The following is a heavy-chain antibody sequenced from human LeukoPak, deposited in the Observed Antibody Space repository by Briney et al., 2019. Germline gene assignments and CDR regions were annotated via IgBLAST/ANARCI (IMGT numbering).Heavy chain of an antibody. Sequence: PGGSLRLSCAASGFTFSSYWMKWVRQAPGKGLEWVANIKEDGSEKYYVDSVKGRFTISRDNAKNSLYLQMNSLRAEDTAVYYCARDLYYYDSTGHYNVGPGDYWGQGTLVTVSS. V-gene: IGHV3-7*01. CDR1: GFTFSSYW. CDR3: ARDLYYYDSTGHYNVGPGDY. D-gene: IGHD3-22*01. J-gene: IGHJ4*02. CDR2: IKEDGSEK.